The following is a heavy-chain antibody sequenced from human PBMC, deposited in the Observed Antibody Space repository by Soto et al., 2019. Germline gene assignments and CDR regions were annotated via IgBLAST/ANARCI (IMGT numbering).Heavy chain of an antibody. CDR2: INHSGST. D-gene: IGHD2-2*01. V-gene: IGHV4-34*01. CDR1: GGSFSGYY. CDR3: ARGGHIVVVPAANNRTWFDP. J-gene: IGHJ5*02. Sequence: SETLSLTCAVYGGSFSGYYWSWIRQPPGKGLEWIGEINHSGSTNYNPSLKSRVTISVDTSKNQFSPKLSSVTAADTAVYYCARGGHIVVVPAANNRTWFDPWGQGTLVTVSS.